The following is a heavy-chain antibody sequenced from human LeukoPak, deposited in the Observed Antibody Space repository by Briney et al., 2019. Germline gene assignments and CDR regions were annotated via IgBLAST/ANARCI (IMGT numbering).Heavy chain of an antibody. CDR1: GYSISSGYY. Sequence: MTSETLSLTCTVSGYSISSGYYWGWIRQPPGKGLEWIGSIYHSGSTYYNPSLKSRVTISVDTSKNQFSLKLSSVTAADTAVYYCARLISRVVLMVLDYWGQGTLVTVSS. CDR3: ARLISRVVLMVLDY. J-gene: IGHJ4*02. D-gene: IGHD2-8*01. V-gene: IGHV4-38-2*02. CDR2: IYHSGST.